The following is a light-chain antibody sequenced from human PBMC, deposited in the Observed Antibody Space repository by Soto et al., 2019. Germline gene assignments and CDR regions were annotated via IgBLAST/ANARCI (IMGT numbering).Light chain of an antibody. J-gene: IGKJ4*01. CDR3: LQGSNYPLT. CDR2: SPS. Sequence: IQMTQSPSSLSASVGDRVTITCRASQGVRDDVGCYQQKPGKAPKLLIYSPSTLQSVVPSMFSGSRSGTDFTLTISGLQPDDFATYYCLQGSNYPLTFGGGTKVEI. CDR1: QGVRDD. V-gene: IGKV1-6*01.